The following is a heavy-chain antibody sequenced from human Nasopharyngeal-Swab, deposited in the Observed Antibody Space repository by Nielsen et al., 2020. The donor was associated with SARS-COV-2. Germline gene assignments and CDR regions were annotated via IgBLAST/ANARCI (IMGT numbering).Heavy chain of an antibody. V-gene: IGHV4-34*01. CDR1: GGSISSYY. J-gene: IGHJ2*01. CDR3: ARGLYSGSHEYFDL. Sequence: SETLSLTCTVSGGSISSYYWSWIRQPPGKGLEWIGEINHSGSTNYNPSLKSRVTISVDTSKNQFSLKLSSVTAADTAVYYCARGLYSGSHEYFDLWGRGTLVTVSS. CDR2: INHSGST. D-gene: IGHD1-26*01.